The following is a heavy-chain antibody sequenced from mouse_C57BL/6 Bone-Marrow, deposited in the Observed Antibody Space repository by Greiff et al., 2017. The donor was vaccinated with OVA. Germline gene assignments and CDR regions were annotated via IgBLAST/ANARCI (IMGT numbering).Heavy chain of an antibody. Sequence: QVQLQQPGAELVKPGASVKLSCKASGYTFTSYWMQWVKQRPGQGLEWIGEIDPSDSYTNYNQKFKGKATLTVDTSSSTAYMQLSSLTSEDSAVYYCARSGPFAYGGQGTLVTVSA. V-gene: IGHV1-50*01. CDR3: ARSGPFAY. D-gene: IGHD3-1*01. CDR2: IDPSDSYT. CDR1: GYTFTSYW. J-gene: IGHJ3*01.